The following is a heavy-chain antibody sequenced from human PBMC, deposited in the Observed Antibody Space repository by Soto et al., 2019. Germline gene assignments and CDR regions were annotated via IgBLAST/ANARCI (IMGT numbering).Heavy chain of an antibody. CDR2: IYHSGST. Sequence: ASETLSLTCAVSGGSISSGGYSWSWIRQPPGKGLEWIGYIYHSGSTYYNPSLKSRVTISVDRSKNQFSLKLSSVTAADTAVYYCASSSGSYYSYYYYGMDVWGQGTTVTVSS. D-gene: IGHD3-10*01. CDR3: ASSSGSYYSYYYYGMDV. J-gene: IGHJ6*02. CDR1: GGSISSGGYS. V-gene: IGHV4-30-2*01.